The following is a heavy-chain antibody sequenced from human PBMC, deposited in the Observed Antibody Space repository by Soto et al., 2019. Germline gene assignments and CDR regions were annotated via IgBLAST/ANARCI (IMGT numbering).Heavy chain of an antibody. CDR3: ARGGYSYGLAPHGWFDP. Sequence: PGGSLRLSCAASGFTVSSNYMSWVRQAPGKGLEWVSVIYSGGSTYYADSVKGRFTISRDNSKNTLYLQMNSLRAEDTAVYYCARGGYSYGLAPHGWFDPWGQGTLVTVSS. V-gene: IGHV3-53*01. CDR1: GFTVSSNY. D-gene: IGHD5-18*01. J-gene: IGHJ5*02. CDR2: IYSGGST.